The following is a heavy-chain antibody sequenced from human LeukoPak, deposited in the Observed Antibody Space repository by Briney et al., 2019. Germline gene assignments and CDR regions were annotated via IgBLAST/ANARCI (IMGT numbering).Heavy chain of an antibody. CDR3: AKPPPHLGRWYFDL. J-gene: IGHJ2*01. CDR1: GFTFSTNA. V-gene: IGHV3-23*01. CDR2: ITGSGDNT. Sequence: GGSLRLSCAASGFTFSTNAMTWVRQAPGKGLEWVSAITGSGDNTYYADSVKGRFTISRDTSKNTLFLQMNSLRAEDTALYFCAKPPPHLGRWYFDLWGRGTLVTVSS. D-gene: IGHD7-27*01.